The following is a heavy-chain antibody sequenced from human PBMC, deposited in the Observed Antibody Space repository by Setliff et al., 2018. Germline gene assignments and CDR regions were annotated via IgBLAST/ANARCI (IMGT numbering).Heavy chain of an antibody. CDR3: ATGPDIGEFGGNYFNY. V-gene: IGHV1-69*05. D-gene: IGHD2-15*01. Sequence: GASVKVSCKASGGTFSRYAIGWVRQAPGQGLEWMGGSIPMYRTTKYAQKFQGRVTITTDESTTTAYMELSSLRSEDTAVYYCATGPDIGEFGGNYFNYWGQRTLVTVSS. CDR2: SIPMYRTT. J-gene: IGHJ4*02. CDR1: GGTFSRYA.